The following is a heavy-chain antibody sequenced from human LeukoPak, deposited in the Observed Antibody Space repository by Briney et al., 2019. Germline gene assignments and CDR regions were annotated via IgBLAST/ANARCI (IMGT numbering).Heavy chain of an antibody. CDR2: FFRDGVT. D-gene: IGHD1-1*01. V-gene: IGHV3-53*01. J-gene: IGHJ4*02. Sequence: GGSLRLSCAASGFSVTSKYMTWVRQAPGKGLEWASAFFRDGVTSYADSVKGRFTISRDISKNTVYFQMNSLRPDDTAMYYCVTETWNDWGQGTLVTVSS. CDR1: GFSVTSKY. CDR3: VTETWND.